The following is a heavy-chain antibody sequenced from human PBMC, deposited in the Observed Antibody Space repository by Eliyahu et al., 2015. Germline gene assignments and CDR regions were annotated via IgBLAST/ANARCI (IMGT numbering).Heavy chain of an antibody. Sequence: EVQLVESGGGLVKPGXCLRLXCAVSEFXFSNXWMSWVRQGPGKGLEWVGRIKSKTNGETRNYAAPVKGRFTISRDDSKNTLYLEMNSLKTEDTGVYYCTTSMADYGGNPLGNYWGQGTLVTVSS. CDR1: EFXFSNXW. CDR2: IKSKTNGETR. J-gene: IGHJ4*02. CDR3: TTSMADYGGNPLGNY. D-gene: IGHD4-23*01. V-gene: IGHV3-15*01.